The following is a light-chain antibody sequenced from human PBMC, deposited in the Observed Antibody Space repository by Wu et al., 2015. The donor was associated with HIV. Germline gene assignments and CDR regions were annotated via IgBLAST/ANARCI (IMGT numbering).Light chain of an antibody. CDR3: QQYGSSPVT. CDR2: DAS. J-gene: IGKJ4*01. Sequence: GRAPXPAGPVRXLAAILSLVPAEPGQAPRALIYDASIRATGIPDRFSGSVSGTDFTLTISRLEPEDFAVYYCQQYGSSPVTFGGGTKVEIK. CDR1: RXLAAI. V-gene: IGKV3-20*01.